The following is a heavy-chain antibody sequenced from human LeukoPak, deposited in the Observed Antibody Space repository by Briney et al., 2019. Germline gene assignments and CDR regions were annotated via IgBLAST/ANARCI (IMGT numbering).Heavy chain of an antibody. J-gene: IGHJ6*03. Sequence: GGSLRLSCAASGFTFSSYSMNWVRQAPGKGLEWVSYISSSSSTIYYADSVKGRFTISRDNAKNSLYLQMNSLRAEDTAVYYCARDVSGTIYYYYYYYMDVWGKGTTVTVSS. V-gene: IGHV3-48*01. CDR3: ARDVSGTIYYYYYYYMDV. D-gene: IGHD1-1*01. CDR2: ISSSSSTI. CDR1: GFTFSSYS.